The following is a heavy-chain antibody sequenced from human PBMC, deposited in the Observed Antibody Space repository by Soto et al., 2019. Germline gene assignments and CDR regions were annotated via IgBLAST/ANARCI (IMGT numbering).Heavy chain of an antibody. CDR1: GGSISSGGYY. CDR3: ARESRSSWYSGGVDI. J-gene: IGHJ3*02. Sequence: QVQLQESGPGLVKPSQTLSLTCTVSGGSISSGGYYWSWIRQHPGKGLECIGYIYYSGSTYYNPSLKSRVTISVDTSKNQFSLKLSSVTAADTAVYYCARESRSSWYSGGVDIWGQGTMVTVSS. CDR2: IYYSGST. D-gene: IGHD6-13*01. V-gene: IGHV4-31*03.